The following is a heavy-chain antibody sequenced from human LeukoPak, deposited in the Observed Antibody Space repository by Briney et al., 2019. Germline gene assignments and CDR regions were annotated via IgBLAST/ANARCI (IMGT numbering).Heavy chain of an antibody. CDR1: GGSFSGYY. J-gene: IGHJ4*02. CDR2: INPSGST. D-gene: IGHD6-6*01. Sequence: SETLSLTCAVYGGSFSGYYWSWIRQPPGQGLEWMGEINPSGSTNYNPSLKSRVTISVDTSKHQFSLKLSSVTAADTAVYYCARGREIAARYFDYWGQGTLVTVSS. V-gene: IGHV4-34*01. CDR3: ARGREIAARYFDY.